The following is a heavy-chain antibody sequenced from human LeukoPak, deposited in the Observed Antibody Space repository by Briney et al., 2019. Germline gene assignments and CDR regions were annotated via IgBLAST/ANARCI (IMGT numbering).Heavy chain of an antibody. V-gene: IGHV3-23*01. CDR2: ISGSGGST. CDR1: GFTFSSYA. J-gene: IGHJ4*02. Sequence: GGSLRLSCAASGFTFSSYAMSWVRQAPGKGLEWVSAISGSGGSTYYADSVKGRFTISRDSSKNTLYLQMNSLRAEDTAVYYCAKRGEYSYGFFDYWGQGTLVTVSS. D-gene: IGHD5-18*01. CDR3: AKRGEYSYGFFDY.